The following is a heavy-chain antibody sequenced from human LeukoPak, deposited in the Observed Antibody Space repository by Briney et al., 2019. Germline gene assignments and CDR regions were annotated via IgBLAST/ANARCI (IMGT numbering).Heavy chain of an antibody. CDR1: GGSFSGYY. D-gene: IGHD3-22*01. Sequence: SETLSLTCAVYGGSFSGYYWSWIRQPPGKGLEWIGEINHSGSTNYNPSLKSRVTMSVDTSKNQFSLKLSSVTAADTAVYYCARGEFYYDSSGYYDWGQGTLVTVSS. J-gene: IGHJ4*02. CDR3: ARGEFYYDSSGYYD. CDR2: INHSGST. V-gene: IGHV4-34*01.